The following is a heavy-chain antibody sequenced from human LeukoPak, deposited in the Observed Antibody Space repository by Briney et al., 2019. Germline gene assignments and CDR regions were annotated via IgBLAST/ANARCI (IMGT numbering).Heavy chain of an antibody. V-gene: IGHV3-66*01. D-gene: IGHD2-15*01. J-gene: IGHJ4*02. CDR3: AKAPVTTCRGAFCYPFDY. CDR2: IYSGGST. CDR1: EFSVGSNY. Sequence: GGSLRLSCAASEFSVGSNYMTWVRQAPGKGLEWVSLIYSGGSTYYADSVKGRFTISRDSSKNTLFLQMNRLRPEDAAVYYCAKAPVTTCRGAFCYPFDYWGLGTLVTVSS.